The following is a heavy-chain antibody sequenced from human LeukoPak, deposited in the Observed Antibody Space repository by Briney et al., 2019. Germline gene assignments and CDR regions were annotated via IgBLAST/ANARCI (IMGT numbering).Heavy chain of an antibody. CDR2: ITSGTRT. CDR1: GFTFSSHG. Sequence: PGGSLRLSCVASGFTFSSHGMNWVRQAPGKGLEWVSGITSGTRTYYADSVKGRFAISRDNSKNTMYLQMNSLRAEDTAVYYCAKEGDGYDYVWGSYLDYWGQGTLVTVSS. J-gene: IGHJ4*02. V-gene: IGHV3-23*01. D-gene: IGHD3-16*01. CDR3: AKEGDGYDYVWGSYLDY.